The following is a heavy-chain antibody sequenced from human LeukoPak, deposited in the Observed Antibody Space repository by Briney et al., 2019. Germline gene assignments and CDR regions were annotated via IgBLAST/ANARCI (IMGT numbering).Heavy chain of an antibody. CDR3: ARGSRLQSFDY. CDR1: GGSFSGYY. Sequence: SETLSLICAVYGGSFSGYYWSWIRQPPGKGLEWIGEINHSGSTNYNPSLKSRVTISVDTSKNQFSLKLSSVTAADTAVYYCARGSRLQSFDYWGQGTLVTVSS. V-gene: IGHV4-34*01. J-gene: IGHJ4*02. CDR2: INHSGST.